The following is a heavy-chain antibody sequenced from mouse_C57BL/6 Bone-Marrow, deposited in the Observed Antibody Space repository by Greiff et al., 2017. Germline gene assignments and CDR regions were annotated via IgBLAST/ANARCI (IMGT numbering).Heavy chain of an antibody. CDR1: GFNIKNTY. J-gene: IGHJ4*01. CDR3: ARWGFITTGVWYAMDY. D-gene: IGHD1-1*01. V-gene: IGHV14-3*01. Sequence: VQLQQSVAELVRPGASVKLSCTASGFNIKNTYMHWVKQRPEQGLEWIGRIDPASGNTKYAPKFQGRATITADTSSNTAYLQLSSLTSEDTAIYYCARWGFITTGVWYAMDYWGQGTSVTVSS. CDR2: IDPASGNT.